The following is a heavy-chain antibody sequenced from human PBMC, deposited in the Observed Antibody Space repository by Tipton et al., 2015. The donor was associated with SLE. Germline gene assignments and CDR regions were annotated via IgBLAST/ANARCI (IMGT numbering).Heavy chain of an antibody. CDR1: GGSISSSNW. V-gene: IGHV4-4*02. CDR2: IYHSGST. J-gene: IGHJ5*02. CDR3: ASILDDYNTNWFDP. D-gene: IGHD5-24*01. Sequence: TLSLTCAVSGGSISSSNWWSWVRQPPGKGLEWIGEIYHSGSTNYNPSLKSRVTISVDTSKNQFSLKLSSVTAADTAVYYCASILDDYNTNWFDPWGQGTLVTVSS.